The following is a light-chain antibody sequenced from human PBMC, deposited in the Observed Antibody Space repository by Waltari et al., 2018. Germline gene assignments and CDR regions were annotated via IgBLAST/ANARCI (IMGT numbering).Light chain of an antibody. CDR2: KIT. CDR1: SGSVSSTSY. Sequence: QTVVTQEPSLSVSPGGTVTLTCALSSGSVSSTSYASWYQQTPGQAPRTLVYKITTRSSGVPDRFSGSMLGNKAALSITGAQAEDESDYYCVMYMGSGIWVFGGGTKLTVL. V-gene: IGLV8-61*01. J-gene: IGLJ3*02. CDR3: VMYMGSGIWV.